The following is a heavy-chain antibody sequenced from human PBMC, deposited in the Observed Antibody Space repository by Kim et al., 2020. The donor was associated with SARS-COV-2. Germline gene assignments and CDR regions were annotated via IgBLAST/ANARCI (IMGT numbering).Heavy chain of an antibody. V-gene: IGHV3-15*01. D-gene: IGHD2-8*01. CDR3: TTDNDRRAGLSAPDAFDI. CDR2: IKSKTDGGTT. Sequence: GGSLRLSCAASGFTFSNAWMSWVRQAPGKGLEWVGRIKSKTDGGTTDYAAPVKGRFTISRDDSKNTLDLQMNSPKTEDTAVYYCTTDNDRRAGLSAPDAFDIWGQGTMVTVSS. CDR1: GFTFSNAW. J-gene: IGHJ3*02.